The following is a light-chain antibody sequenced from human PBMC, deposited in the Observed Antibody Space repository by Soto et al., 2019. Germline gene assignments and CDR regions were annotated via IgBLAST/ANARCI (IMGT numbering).Light chain of an antibody. J-gene: IGLJ1*01. CDR1: SSDVGGYNH. V-gene: IGLV2-14*01. CDR3: SSYTSDSTYV. Sequence: QSALTQPASVSGSPGQSITISCTGSSSDVGGYNHVSWYQQHPGKAPKLMIYEVSNRPSGVSNRFSGSKSGNTASLTISGLQAEDEADYYCSSYTSDSTYVFGTGTKVTVL. CDR2: EVS.